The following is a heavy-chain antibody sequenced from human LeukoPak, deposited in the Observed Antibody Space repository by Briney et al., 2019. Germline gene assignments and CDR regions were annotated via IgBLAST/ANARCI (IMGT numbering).Heavy chain of an antibody. J-gene: IGHJ4*02. V-gene: IGHV1-2*02. CDR3: ARDGSGGNFDY. D-gene: IGHD3-3*01. CDR2: INPNSGGT. CDR1: GSTFTGHY. Sequence: WASVKVSCKASGSTFTGHYIHWVRQAPGQGLEWMGWINPNSGGTNYAPKFQGRVTMTRDTSISTAYMELSRLRSDDTAVYYCARDGSGGNFDYWGQGTLVTVSS.